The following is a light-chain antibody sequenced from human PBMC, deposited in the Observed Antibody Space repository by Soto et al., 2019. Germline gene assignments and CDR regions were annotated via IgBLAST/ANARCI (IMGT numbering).Light chain of an antibody. V-gene: IGKV3-20*01. J-gene: IGKJ2*01. CDR3: QQYGSSPYT. CDR2: GAS. Sequence: EIVLTQSPGTLSLSPGERATLSCRASQSISSSYLAWYQQKPGQAPRLLIYGASSRATGIPARFSGSGSGTDFTLTISRLEPEDVAVYYCQQYGSSPYTFGQGTKLEI. CDR1: QSISSSY.